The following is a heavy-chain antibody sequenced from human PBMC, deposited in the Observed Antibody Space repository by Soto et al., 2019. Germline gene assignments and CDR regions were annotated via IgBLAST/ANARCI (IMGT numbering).Heavy chain of an antibody. CDR2: ISSSSSYI. CDR1: GFTFSSYS. J-gene: IGHJ6*03. CDR3: ARVPPAADMVWDFYYYYYMDV. Sequence: GGSLRLSCAASGFTFSSYSMNWVRQAPGKGLEWVSSISSSSSYIYYADSVKGRFTISRDNAKNSLYLQMNSLRAEDTAVYYCARVPPAADMVWDFYYYYYMDVWGKGTTVTVSS. D-gene: IGHD1-20*01. V-gene: IGHV3-21*01.